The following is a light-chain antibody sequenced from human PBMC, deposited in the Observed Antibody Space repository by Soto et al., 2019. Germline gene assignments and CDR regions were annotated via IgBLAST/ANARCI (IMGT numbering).Light chain of an antibody. Sequence: AIRMTQSPSSLSASTGDRVTITCRASQGISSYLAWYQQKPGKAPKLLIYAASTLQSGVPSRFSGSGSGTDFTLTISSLQPEDFATYYCQQVESYPSTFGGGTKVDIK. J-gene: IGKJ4*01. CDR3: QQVESYPST. CDR1: QGISSY. CDR2: AAS. V-gene: IGKV1-8*01.